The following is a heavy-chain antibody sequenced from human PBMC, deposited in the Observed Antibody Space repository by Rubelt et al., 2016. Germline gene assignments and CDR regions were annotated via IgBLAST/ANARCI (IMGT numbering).Heavy chain of an antibody. CDR3: AREGGSYSRDAFDI. CDR2: SGGST. D-gene: IGHD1-26*01. V-gene: IGHV3-66*01. J-gene: IGHJ3*02. Sequence: SGGSTYYADSVKGRFTIPRDNSKNTLYLQMNSLRAEDTAVYYCAREGGSYSRDAFDIWGQGTMVTVSS.